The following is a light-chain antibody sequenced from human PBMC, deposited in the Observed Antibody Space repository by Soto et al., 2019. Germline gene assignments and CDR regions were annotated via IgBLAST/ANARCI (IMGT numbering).Light chain of an antibody. V-gene: IGLV2-11*01. CDR1: RSDVGGYNY. Sequence: QSALTQPRSVSGSPGQSVTLSCTGTRSDVGGYNYVSWYQQHPGKAPKLMIDDVNKRPSGVPDRFSGSRSGNTASLTISGLQAEDEADYYCCSYAGSYTWVFGGGTKLTVL. CDR3: CSYAGSYTWV. J-gene: IGLJ3*02. CDR2: DVN.